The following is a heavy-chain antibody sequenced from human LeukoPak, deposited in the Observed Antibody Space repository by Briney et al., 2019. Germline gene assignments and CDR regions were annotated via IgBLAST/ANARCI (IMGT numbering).Heavy chain of an antibody. CDR2: IYSGDTS. Sequence: GGSLRLSCAASGFIVSSSYMSWVRQAPGKGLEWVSIIYSGDTSYYAGSVRGRFTISRDNSKKMLYLQMNSLRAEDTAVYYCARVGDDTGWFDYWGQGTLVTVSS. CDR1: GFIVSSSY. V-gene: IGHV3-66*01. CDR3: ARVGDDTGWFDY. D-gene: IGHD6-19*01. J-gene: IGHJ4*02.